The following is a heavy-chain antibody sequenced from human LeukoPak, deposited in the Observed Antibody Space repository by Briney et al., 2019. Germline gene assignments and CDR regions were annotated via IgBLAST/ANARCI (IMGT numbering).Heavy chain of an antibody. Sequence: GESLKISCKGSGYNFTNYWITWGRQMPGKGLEWMGRIDPSDSYTNYSPSFQGHVTISADKSINTAYLQWSSLTASDTAMYYCARHSPHKYYYDSSGYRFDPWGQGTLVTVSS. J-gene: IGHJ5*02. D-gene: IGHD3-22*01. V-gene: IGHV5-10-1*01. CDR3: ARHSPHKYYYDSSGYRFDP. CDR1: GYNFTNYW. CDR2: IDPSDSYT.